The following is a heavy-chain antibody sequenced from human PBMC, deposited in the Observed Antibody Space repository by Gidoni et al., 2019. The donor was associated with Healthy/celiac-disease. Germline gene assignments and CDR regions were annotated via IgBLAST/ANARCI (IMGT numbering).Heavy chain of an antibody. CDR2: IYTSGST. D-gene: IGHD2-2*01. CDR1: GGSISSGSSY. J-gene: IGHJ6*03. V-gene: IGHV4-61*02. CDR3: ARGYCSSTSCYAVDYYYYMDV. Sequence: QVQLQESGPGLVKPSQTLSLTCTVSGGSISSGSSYWSWIRQPAGKGLEWIGRIYTSGSTNYNPALKSRVTISVDTSKNQFSLKLSSVTAADTAVYYCARGYCSSTSCYAVDYYYYMDVWGKGTTVTVSS.